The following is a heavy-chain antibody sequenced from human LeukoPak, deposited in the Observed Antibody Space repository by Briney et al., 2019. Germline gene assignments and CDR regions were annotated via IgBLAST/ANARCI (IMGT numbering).Heavy chain of an antibody. D-gene: IGHD3-3*01. V-gene: IGHV3-30*03. Sequence: GRSLRLSCAASGFTFSSSAMHWVRQAPGNGLEWVAVISYDESNKYYADSVKGRFTISRDNSKNTLYLQMNSLRAEDTAVYYCARGTDTKPFWSGYWVDVWGQGTTVTVSS. CDR3: ARGTDTKPFWSGYWVDV. CDR1: GFTFSSSA. J-gene: IGHJ6*02. CDR2: ISYDESNK.